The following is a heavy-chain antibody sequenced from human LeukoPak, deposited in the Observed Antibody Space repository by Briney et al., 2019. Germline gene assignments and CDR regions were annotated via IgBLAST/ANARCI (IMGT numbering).Heavy chain of an antibody. V-gene: IGHV3-13*01. CDR3: AELGITMIGGV. D-gene: IGHD3-10*02. CDR1: GFTFSSYD. Sequence: GGSLRLSCTASGFTFSSYDMHWVRQGTGKGLEWVSAIGTAGDTYYADSVKGRFTISRDNAKNSLYLQMNSLRAEDTAVYYCAELGITMIGGVWGKGTTVTISS. CDR2: IGTAGDT. J-gene: IGHJ6*04.